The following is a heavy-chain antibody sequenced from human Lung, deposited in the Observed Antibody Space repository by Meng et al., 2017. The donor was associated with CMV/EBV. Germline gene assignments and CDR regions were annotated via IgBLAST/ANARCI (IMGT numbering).Heavy chain of an antibody. Sequence: GGSLRLSXAASGFTFSSYSMNWVRQAPGKGLEWVSYISSSSSTIYYADSVKGRFTISRDNAKNSLYLQMNSLRAEDTAVYYCARGEARYCSSGSCKSVDYWGQGTLVTVSS. CDR3: ARGEARYCSSGSCKSVDY. V-gene: IGHV3-48*04. D-gene: IGHD2-15*01. CDR2: ISSSSSTI. CDR1: GFTFSSYS. J-gene: IGHJ4*02.